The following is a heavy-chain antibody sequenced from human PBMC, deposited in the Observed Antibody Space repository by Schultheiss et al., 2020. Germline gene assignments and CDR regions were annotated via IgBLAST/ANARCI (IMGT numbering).Heavy chain of an antibody. CDR2: ISSSSSYI. J-gene: IGHJ4*02. CDR1: GFTFSSYG. V-gene: IGHV3-21*01. CDR3: ARDPRYAKSHYFDY. Sequence: GESLKISCAASGFTFSSYGMHWVRQAPGKGLEWVSSISSSSSYIYYADSVKGRFTISRDNAKNTLYLQMNSLRAEDTAVYYCARDPRYAKSHYFDYWGQGTLVTVAS. D-gene: IGHD1-1*01.